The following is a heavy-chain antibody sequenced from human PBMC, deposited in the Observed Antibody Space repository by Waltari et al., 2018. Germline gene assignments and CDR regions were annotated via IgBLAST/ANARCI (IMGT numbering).Heavy chain of an antibody. V-gene: IGHV4-59*11. J-gene: IGHJ4*02. CDR3: ASVPATAIPYFDY. CDR2: IYYSGST. Sequence: QVQLQESGPGLVKPSETLSLTCTVSGGSISSHYWSWIRQPPGKGLEWIGYIYYSGSTNYNPALRSRVTISVDTSKNQFSLKLSSVTAADTAVYYGASVPATAIPYFDYWGQGTLVTVSS. CDR1: GGSISSHY. D-gene: IGHD2-2*01.